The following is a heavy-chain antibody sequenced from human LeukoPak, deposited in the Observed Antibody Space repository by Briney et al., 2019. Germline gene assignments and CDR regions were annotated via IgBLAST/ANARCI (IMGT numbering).Heavy chain of an antibody. D-gene: IGHD6-13*01. J-gene: IGHJ4*02. CDR2: INHSGST. Sequence: SETLSITCAVYGGSFSGYYWSWIRQPPGKGLEWIGEINHSGSTNYNPSLKSRVTISVDTSKNQFSLKLSSVTAADTAVYYCARTPGSSSWYYFDYWGQGTLVTVSS. CDR3: ARTPGSSSWYYFDY. CDR1: GGSFSGYY. V-gene: IGHV4-34*01.